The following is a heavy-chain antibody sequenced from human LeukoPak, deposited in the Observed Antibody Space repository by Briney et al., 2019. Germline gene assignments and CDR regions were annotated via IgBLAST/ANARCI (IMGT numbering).Heavy chain of an antibody. CDR1: GGSISSYY. D-gene: IGHD6-13*01. CDR2: IYYSGST. CDR3: ARLRPSSSWFRFDY. Sequence: SETLSFTCTVSGGSISSYYWSWIRQPPGKGLEWIGYIYYSGSTNYNPSLKSRVTISVDTSKNQFSLKLSSVTAADTAVYYCARLRPSSSWFRFDYWGQGTLVTVSS. V-gene: IGHV4-59*08. J-gene: IGHJ4*02.